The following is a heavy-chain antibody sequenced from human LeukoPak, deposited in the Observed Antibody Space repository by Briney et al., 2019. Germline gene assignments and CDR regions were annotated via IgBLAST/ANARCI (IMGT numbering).Heavy chain of an antibody. CDR1: GYTFTGYY. Sequence: ASVKVSCKASGYTFTGYYMHWVRQAPGQGLEWMGWINPNSCGTNYAQKFQGRVNMTRDTSISTAYMELSRLRSDDTAVYYCARGLTNYGSGSYPVGYWGQGTLVTVSS. CDR2: INPNSCGT. V-gene: IGHV1-2*02. J-gene: IGHJ4*02. CDR3: ARGLTNYGSGSYPVGY. D-gene: IGHD3-10*01.